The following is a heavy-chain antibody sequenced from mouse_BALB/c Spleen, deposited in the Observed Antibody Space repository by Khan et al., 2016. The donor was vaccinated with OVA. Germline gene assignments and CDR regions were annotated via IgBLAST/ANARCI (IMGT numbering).Heavy chain of an antibody. CDR1: GYTFTSYY. CDR3: TRSGYGSFAY. CDR2: INPSNGDT. Sequence: QVQLQQSGAELVKPGASVRLSCKASGYTFTSYYLYWVKQRPGQGLEWIGDINPSNGDTNFNEKFKSKATLTVDKSSSTAYIHHNSLTSEDSACYYCTRSGYGSFAYWGQGTLVTVSA. J-gene: IGHJ3*01. D-gene: IGHD1-1*02. V-gene: IGHV1-53*01.